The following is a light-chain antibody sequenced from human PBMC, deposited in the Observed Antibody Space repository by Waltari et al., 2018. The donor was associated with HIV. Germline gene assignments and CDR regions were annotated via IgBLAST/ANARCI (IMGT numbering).Light chain of an antibody. V-gene: IGLV2-14*01. Sequence: SALTQPASVSGSPGQSFAISCTGPSRHAGGFTHLPWYQQHPGKAPKLMIYEVSNRPSGVSNRFSGSKSGNTASLTISGLQAEDEADYYCSSYTSSSTWVFGGGTKLTVL. CDR3: SSYTSSSTWV. CDR1: SRHAGGFTH. CDR2: EVS. J-gene: IGLJ3*02.